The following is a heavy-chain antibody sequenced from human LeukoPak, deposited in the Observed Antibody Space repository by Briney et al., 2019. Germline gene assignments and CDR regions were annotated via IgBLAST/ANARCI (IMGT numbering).Heavy chain of an antibody. D-gene: IGHD2-15*01. CDR1: GFTFSSSW. CDR2: IKQDESEK. J-gene: IGHJ4*02. V-gene: IGHV3-7*01. Sequence: GGSLRLSCAATGFTFSSSWMSWVRQAPGKGLEWVANIKQDESEKYYVDSVKGRFTISRDNAKNSLYLQMNSLRAEDTAVYYCARDSTHATRFDYWGQGTLVTVSS. CDR3: ARDSTHATRFDY.